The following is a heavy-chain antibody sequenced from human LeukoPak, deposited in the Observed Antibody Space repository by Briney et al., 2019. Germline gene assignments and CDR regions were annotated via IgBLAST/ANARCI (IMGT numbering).Heavy chain of an antibody. CDR2: IAYDGSSP. Sequence: GGSLRLSCAASGFTLSSHAMHWVRQAPGEGLEWVAAIAYDGSSPHYGDSVKGRFIISRDNSKSALYLQMNSLRVEDTGIYYCARVGGSNWHPLDYWGQGTLVTVSS. J-gene: IGHJ4*02. CDR3: ARVGGSNWHPLDY. V-gene: IGHV3-30-3*01. D-gene: IGHD6-13*01. CDR1: GFTLSSHA.